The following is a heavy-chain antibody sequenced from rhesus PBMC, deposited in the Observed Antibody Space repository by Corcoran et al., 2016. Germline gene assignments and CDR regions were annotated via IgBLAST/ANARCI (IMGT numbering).Heavy chain of an antibody. CDR1: GGSITGYY. V-gene: IGHV4-73*01. Sequence: QVKLQQWGEGLVKPSETLSLTCAVYGGSITGYYWSWIRQPPGKGLEWIGNIDGNSASTNYNPSLKNRVTISKGTSKNQFSLKLSSVTAADTAVYYCARERPLYGNSLDVWGRGVLVTVSS. D-gene: IGHD4-29*01. CDR2: IDGNSAST. CDR3: ARERPLYGNSLDV. J-gene: IGHJ5-2*02.